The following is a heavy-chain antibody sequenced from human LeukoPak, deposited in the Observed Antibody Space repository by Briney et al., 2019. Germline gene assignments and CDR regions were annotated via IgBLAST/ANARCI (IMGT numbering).Heavy chain of an antibody. CDR1: GGSFSGYY. CDR3: ASLDAFDI. V-gene: IGHV4-34*01. Sequence: KPSETLSLTCAVYGGSFSGYYWSWIRQPPGKGLEWIGEINHSGSTNYNPSLKSRVTISVDTSKNQFSLKLSSVTAADTAVYYCASLDAFDIWGQGTMVTVSS. CDR2: INHSGST. J-gene: IGHJ3*02.